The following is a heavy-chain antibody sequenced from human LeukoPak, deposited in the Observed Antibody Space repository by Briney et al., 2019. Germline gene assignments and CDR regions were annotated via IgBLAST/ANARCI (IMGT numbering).Heavy chain of an antibody. CDR2: IGGSGDTT. V-gene: IGHV3-23*01. CDR3: ARXDAANSKGLDF. J-gene: IGHJ4*02. CDR1: GFPFSHSA. D-gene: IGHD4/OR15-4a*01. Sequence: GGALRLSCAASGFPFSHSAMSWVRQAPRKGLEWVSAIGGSGDTTYYADSVTGRFTISRDNAKNTLYLQINSLRAEDTALYFCARXDAANSKGLDFXGQGTQVTVSS.